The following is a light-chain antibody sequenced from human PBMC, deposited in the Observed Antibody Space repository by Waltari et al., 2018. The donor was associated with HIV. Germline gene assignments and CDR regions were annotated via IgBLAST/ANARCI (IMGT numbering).Light chain of an antibody. V-gene: IGLV2-8*01. J-gene: IGLJ2*01. CDR2: EVT. CDR1: TRDVGGYHY. CDR3: SSYAGFNNFVI. Sequence: QSVLTQPPSASGSLGQSVTISCTGTTRDVGGYHYVSCYQYNQGKVPKLLIYEVTKRPSGVPDRFSASKSGNTASLTVSGLQAEDEADYYCSSYAGFNNFVIFGGGTKLTVL.